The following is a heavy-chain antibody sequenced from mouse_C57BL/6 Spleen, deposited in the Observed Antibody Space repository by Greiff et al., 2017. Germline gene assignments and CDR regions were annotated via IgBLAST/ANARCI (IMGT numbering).Heavy chain of an antibody. V-gene: IGHV5-4*01. Sequence: EVQLQESGGGLVKPGGSLKLSCAASGFTFSSYAMSWVRQTPEKRLEWVATISDDGSYTYYPANVKGRFTISRDNAKNNLYLQMSHLKSEDTAMYYCERNGSWYAYWGQGTLVTVSA. CDR2: ISDDGSYT. CDR1: GFTFSSYA. J-gene: IGHJ3*01. CDR3: ERNGSWYAY.